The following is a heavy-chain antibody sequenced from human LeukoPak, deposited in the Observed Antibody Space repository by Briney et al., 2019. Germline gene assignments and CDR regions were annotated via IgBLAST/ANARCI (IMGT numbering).Heavy chain of an antibody. CDR1: GRSISSRSDY. J-gene: IGHJ4*02. D-gene: IGHD3-10*01. V-gene: IGHV4-39*01. CDR2: IYYSGST. Sequence: SETLSLTCTVSGRSISSRSDYWGWIRQPPGKGLEWIGSIYYSGSTYYNPFLKSRVAISVDTSKNQFSLNLTSVTAADTAGYCCARHADSGFGELAFDYWGQGTLVTVSS. CDR3: ARHADSGFGELAFDY.